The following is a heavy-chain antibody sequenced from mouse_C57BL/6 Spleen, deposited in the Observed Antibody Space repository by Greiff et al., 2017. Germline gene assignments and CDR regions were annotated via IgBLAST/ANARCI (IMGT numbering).Heavy chain of an antibody. Sequence: EVQLVESGGGLVKPGGSLKLSCAASGFTFSDYGMHWVRQAPEKGLEWVEYISSGSSTIYYADTVKGRFTISRDNAKNTLFLQMTSLRSEDTAIYYCAKSDYDGYFGYWGQGTTLTVSS. D-gene: IGHD2-4*01. V-gene: IGHV5-17*01. CDR3: AKSDYDGYFGY. CDR1: GFTFSDYG. CDR2: ISSGSSTI. J-gene: IGHJ2*01.